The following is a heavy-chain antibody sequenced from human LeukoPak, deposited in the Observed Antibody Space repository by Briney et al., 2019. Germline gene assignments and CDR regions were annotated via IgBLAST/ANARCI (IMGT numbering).Heavy chain of an antibody. Sequence: ASVKVSCKASGGTFSSYAISWVRQAPGQGLEWMGGIIPIFGTANCAQKFQGRVTITTDESTSTAYMELSSLRSEDTAVYYCARTSQYCSSTSCYQGYWFDPWGQGTLVTVSS. CDR2: IIPIFGTA. CDR1: GGTFSSYA. CDR3: ARTSQYCSSTSCYQGYWFDP. D-gene: IGHD2-2*01. V-gene: IGHV1-69*05. J-gene: IGHJ5*02.